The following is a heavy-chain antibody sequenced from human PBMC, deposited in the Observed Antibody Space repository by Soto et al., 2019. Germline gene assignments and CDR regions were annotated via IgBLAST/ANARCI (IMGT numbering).Heavy chain of an antibody. D-gene: IGHD2-2*01. V-gene: IGHV3-30*03. CDR1: GFTFSSYG. J-gene: IGHJ6*02. CDR2: ISYDGSNR. Sequence: QVQLVESGGGVVQPGRSLRLSCAASGFTFSSYGMHWVRQAPGKGLEWVAVISYDGSNRYYADSVKGRFIISRDNSKNTLDLQMNSLRVEDTAVYYCATASTRADDYYGMDVWGQGTPVTVSS. CDR3: ATASTRADDYYGMDV.